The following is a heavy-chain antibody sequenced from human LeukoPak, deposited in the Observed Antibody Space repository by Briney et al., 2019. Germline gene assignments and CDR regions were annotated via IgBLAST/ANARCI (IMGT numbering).Heavy chain of an antibody. CDR1: GFTFTNHP. J-gene: IGHJ6*03. V-gene: IGHV3-30*04. CDR2: ITYDGSDK. Sequence: GGSLRLSCAASGFTFTNHPMHWVRQAPGKGLEWVAVITYDGSDKYYADSVKGRFTISRDNSKNTLYLQMNGLRAEDTAVYFCAKGSGSFSSYYYYMDVWGKGTTVTVSS. D-gene: IGHD1-26*01. CDR3: AKGSGSFSSYYYYMDV.